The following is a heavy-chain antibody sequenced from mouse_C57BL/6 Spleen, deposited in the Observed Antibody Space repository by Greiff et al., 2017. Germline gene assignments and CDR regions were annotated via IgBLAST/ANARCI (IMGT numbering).Heavy chain of an antibody. CDR1: GFTFSDYY. D-gene: IGHD2-3*01. CDR3: ARHGDDGYYVNAMDY. J-gene: IGHJ4*01. CDR2: ISNGGGST. V-gene: IGHV5-12*01. Sequence: EVQWVESGGGLVQPGGSLKLSCAASGFTFSDYYMYWVRQTPEKRLEWVAYISNGGGSTYYPDTVKGRFTISRDNAKNTLYLQMSRLKSEDTAMYYCARHGDDGYYVNAMDYWGQGTSVTVSS.